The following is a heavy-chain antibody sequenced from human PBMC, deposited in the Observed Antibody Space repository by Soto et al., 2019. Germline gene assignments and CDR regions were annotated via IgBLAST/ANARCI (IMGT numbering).Heavy chain of an antibody. Sequence: QVQLQQWGAGLLKPSETLSLTCGVYGGSFTDYFWSWIRQPPGEGLEWIGEINHRGRTNYNPSLTSRVTISVDMSKNQFSLKLTSLTAADTAVYFCARDGYNFGSFDSWGQGTLVTVSS. CDR3: ARDGYNFGSFDS. D-gene: IGHD5-18*01. J-gene: IGHJ4*02. CDR2: INHRGRT. CDR1: GGSFTDYF. V-gene: IGHV4-34*01.